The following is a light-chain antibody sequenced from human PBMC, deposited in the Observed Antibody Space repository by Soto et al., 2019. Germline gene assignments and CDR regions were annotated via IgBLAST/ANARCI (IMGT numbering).Light chain of an antibody. CDR3: QQYNSWPLT. Sequence: EIVMTQSPATLSVSPGERVTLFCRASQSVRSNSAWYQQKPGQAPRLLFYGASTRATGIPARFSGSGYGTEFTLTISSLQSEDFAVYYCQQYNSWPLTFGGGTKVDIK. CDR1: QSVRSN. J-gene: IGKJ4*01. CDR2: GAS. V-gene: IGKV3-15*01.